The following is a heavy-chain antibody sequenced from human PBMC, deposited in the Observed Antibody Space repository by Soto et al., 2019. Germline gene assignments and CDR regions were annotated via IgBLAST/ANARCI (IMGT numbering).Heavy chain of an antibody. CDR1: GGSISSSNW. CDR3: ARDRQWLATFDY. V-gene: IGHV4-4*02. Sequence: SSETLSLTCAVSGGSISSSNWWSWVRQPPGKGLEWIGEIYHSGSTNYNPSPKSRVTISVDKSKNQFSLKLSSVTAADTAVYYCARDRQWLATFDYWGQGTLVTVSS. D-gene: IGHD6-19*01. CDR2: IYHSGST. J-gene: IGHJ4*02.